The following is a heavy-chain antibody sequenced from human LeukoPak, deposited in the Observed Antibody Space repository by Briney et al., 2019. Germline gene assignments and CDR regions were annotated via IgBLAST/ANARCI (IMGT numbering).Heavy chain of an antibody. Sequence: PSQTLSLTCTVSGGSVSSGDYYWSWIRQHPGKGLQWIGHIFHSGNTHYNPSLKSRLNISIDTSKNQFSLRLSSVVAADTAVYYCARAGVTMIRGVITEYRGDVWGQGTTVTVSS. CDR3: ARAGVTMIRGVITEYRGDV. CDR2: IFHSGNT. V-gene: IGHV4-31*03. D-gene: IGHD3-10*01. CDR1: GGSVSSGDYY. J-gene: IGHJ6*02.